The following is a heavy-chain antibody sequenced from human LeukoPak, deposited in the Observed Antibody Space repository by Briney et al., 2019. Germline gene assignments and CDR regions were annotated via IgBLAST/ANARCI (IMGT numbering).Heavy chain of an antibody. D-gene: IGHD3-3*01. Sequence: GGSLRLSCAASGFTFSSYGMHWVRQAPGKGLEWVAVIWYDGTNKYYGDSVKGRFTISRDNSKNTLYLQMNSLRAEDTAVYYCAKGQFLEWLLSWFDPWGQGTLVTVSS. V-gene: IGHV3-33*06. CDR1: GFTFSSYG. CDR3: AKGQFLEWLLSWFDP. J-gene: IGHJ5*02. CDR2: IWYDGTNK.